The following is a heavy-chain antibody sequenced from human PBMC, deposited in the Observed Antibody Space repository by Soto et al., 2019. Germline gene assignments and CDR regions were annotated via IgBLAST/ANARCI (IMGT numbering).Heavy chain of an antibody. J-gene: IGHJ4*02. CDR3: ARQGDEMDF. CDR1: GGCISSFY. V-gene: IGHV4-59*01. CDR2: IYHSGST. D-gene: IGHD3-10*01. Sequence: PSETLSLTCTVSGGCISSFYWSWIRQPPGKGLEWVGNIYHSGSTNYNPSLKSRVIMSIDTSKKKFSLNLTSVTASDTAVYFCARQGDEMDFWGQGTLVTVSS.